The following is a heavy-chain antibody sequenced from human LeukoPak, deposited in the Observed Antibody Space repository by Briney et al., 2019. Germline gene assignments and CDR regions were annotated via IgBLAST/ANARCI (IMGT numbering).Heavy chain of an antibody. J-gene: IGHJ4*02. CDR2: ISSSSSYI. CDR3: ARDTPGYSGYEFDY. V-gene: IGHV3-21*01. D-gene: IGHD5-12*01. Sequence: PGGSLRLSCAASGFTFSSYSMNWVRQAPGKGLEWVSSISSSSSYIYYADSVKGRFTISRDNAKNSLYLQMNSLRAEDTAVYYCARDTPGYSGYEFDYWGQGTLVTVSS. CDR1: GFTFSSYS.